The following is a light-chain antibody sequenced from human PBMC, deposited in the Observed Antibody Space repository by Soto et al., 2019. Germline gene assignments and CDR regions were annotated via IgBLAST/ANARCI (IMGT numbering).Light chain of an antibody. Sequence: QAVVTQPASVSGYPGQSITISCTGTSSDVGGYDYVSWYQQHPGKAPKVIIYEVNNRPSGVSNRFSGSKSGNTASLTISGLQAEDEADYYCSSYRSSRTYVFGIGTKVTVL. V-gene: IGLV2-14*01. J-gene: IGLJ1*01. CDR2: EVN. CDR1: SSDVGGYDY. CDR3: SSYRSSRTYV.